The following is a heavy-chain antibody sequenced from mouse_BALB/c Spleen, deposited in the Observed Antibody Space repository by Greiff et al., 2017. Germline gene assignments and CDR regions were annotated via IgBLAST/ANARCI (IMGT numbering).Heavy chain of an antibody. J-gene: IGHJ4*01. CDR3: ASGRITAVTYYAMDY. D-gene: IGHD1-2*01. CDR1: GYSFTGYY. V-gene: IGHV1S34*01. CDR2: ISCYNGAT. Sequence: LVKTGASVKISCKASGYSFTGYYMHWVKQSPGKSLEWIGYISCYNGATSYNQKFKGKATFTVDTSSSTAYMQFNSLTSEDSAVYVYASGRITAVTYYAMDYWGQGTSVTVSS.